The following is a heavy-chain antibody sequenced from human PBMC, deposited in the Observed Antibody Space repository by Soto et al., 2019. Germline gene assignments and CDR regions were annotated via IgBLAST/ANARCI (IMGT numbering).Heavy chain of an antibody. CDR1: GGSMSSSNW. CDR3: ARSEYDLKGAFDI. V-gene: IGHV4-4*02. Sequence: SXTLSLTCAVSGGSMSSSNWWSWVRHPPCNGLEWIGEIYHSGSTNYNPSLKSRVTISVDKSKNQFSLKLSSVTAADTAVYYCARSEYDLKGAFDIWGQGTMVTVSS. D-gene: IGHD1-1*01. J-gene: IGHJ3*02. CDR2: IYHSGST.